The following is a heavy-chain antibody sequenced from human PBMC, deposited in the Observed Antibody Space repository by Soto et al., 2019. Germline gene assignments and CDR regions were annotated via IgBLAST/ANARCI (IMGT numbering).Heavy chain of an antibody. V-gene: IGHV3-33*01. D-gene: IGHD6-13*01. Sequence: VESLRLSYGASGFTFSSYGMHWVRQAPGKGLEWVAVIWYDGSNKYYADSVKGRFTISRDNSKNTLYLQMNSLRAEDTAVDYWARGDSRASLDFDEWGEGTLVT. CDR2: IWYDGSNK. CDR3: ARGDSRASLDFDE. CDR1: GFTFSSYG. J-gene: IGHJ4*02.